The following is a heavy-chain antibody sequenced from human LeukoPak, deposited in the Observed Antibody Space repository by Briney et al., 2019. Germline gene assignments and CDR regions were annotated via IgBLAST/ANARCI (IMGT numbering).Heavy chain of an antibody. J-gene: IGHJ4*02. CDR2: ISYDGSNK. Sequence: GGSLRLSCAASGFTFSSYAMHWVRQAPGKGQEWVAVISYDGSNKYYADSVKGRFTISRDNSKNTLYLQMNSLRAEDTAVYYCARDRGELNDSFDFWGQGALVTVSS. CDR3: ARDRGELNDSFDF. D-gene: IGHD1-26*01. CDR1: GFTFSSYA. V-gene: IGHV3-30-3*01.